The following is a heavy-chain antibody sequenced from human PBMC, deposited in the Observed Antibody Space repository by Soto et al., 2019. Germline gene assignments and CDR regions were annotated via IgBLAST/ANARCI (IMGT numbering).Heavy chain of an antibody. CDR3: ARDLLGFGYTYGDV. CDR1: GGTFSNFA. Sequence: QVQLVQSGAEVKKPGSSVKVSCKASGGTFSNFALISWVLQAPGQGLEWMGGIIPHDATVNYSQKFQGRITLTADEATTTAYMDLGSLSSEDTAVYYCARDLLGFGYTYGDVWGQGTTVTVSS. CDR2: IIPHDATV. D-gene: IGHD3-10*01. V-gene: IGHV1-69*12. J-gene: IGHJ6*01.